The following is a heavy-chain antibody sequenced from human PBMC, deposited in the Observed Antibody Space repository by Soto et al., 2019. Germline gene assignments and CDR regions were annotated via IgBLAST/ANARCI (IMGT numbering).Heavy chain of an antibody. D-gene: IGHD3-22*01. CDR1: GGSIGSHY. J-gene: IGHJ3*02. V-gene: IGHV4-59*11. CDR2: IYKNGST. CDR3: ARRGWGYDSSGYYVDAFDI. Sequence: SETLSLTCTVSGGSIGSHYWSWIRQPPGKGLGWIGYIYKNGSTNYKPSLKSRVTISVDTSKNQFSLKLTSVTAADTAMYYCARRGWGYDSSGYYVDAFDIWGQGTMVTVSS.